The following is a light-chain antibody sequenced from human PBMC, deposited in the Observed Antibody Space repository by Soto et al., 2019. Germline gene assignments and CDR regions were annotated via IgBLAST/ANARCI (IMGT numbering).Light chain of an antibody. J-gene: IGLJ3*02. CDR1: SSDVGGYNY. CDR2: DVS. Sequence: QSALTQPRSVSGSPGQSVTISCTGTSSDVGGYNYVSWYQQHPGKAPKLMIYDVSKRPSGVPDRFSGSKSGNTASLTISGLQAEDEAVYYCCSYAGSYTLRVFGGGTKLTVL. CDR3: CSYAGSYTLRV. V-gene: IGLV2-11*01.